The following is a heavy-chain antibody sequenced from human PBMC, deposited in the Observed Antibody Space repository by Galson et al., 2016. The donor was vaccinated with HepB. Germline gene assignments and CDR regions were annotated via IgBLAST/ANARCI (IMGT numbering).Heavy chain of an antibody. CDR3: ARMVPLYSGGWYVRGDGWFDP. V-gene: IGHV3-11*01. J-gene: IGHJ5*02. D-gene: IGHD6-19*01. CDR2: ISGSADSR. Sequence: SLRLSCAASGFTFSHYFVSWIRQAPGKGLEWVSYISGSADSRRYADSVKGRFTISRDNSKNSLYLQMNNLSAEDTAVYYCARMVPLYSGGWYVRGDGWFDPWGQGTLVTVSS. CDR1: GFTFSHYF.